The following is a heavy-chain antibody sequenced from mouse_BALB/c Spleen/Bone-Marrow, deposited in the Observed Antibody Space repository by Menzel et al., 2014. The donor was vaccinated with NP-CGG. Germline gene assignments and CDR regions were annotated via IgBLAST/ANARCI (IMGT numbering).Heavy chain of an antibody. CDR2: IDPANGNT. V-gene: IGHV14-3*02. Sequence: EVKVVESGAELVKPGASVKLSCTASGFNIKDTYMHWVKQRPEQGLEWIGRIDPANGNTKYDPKFQGKATITADTSSNTACLQPSSLTSEDTAVYYCARYRLGTYFDYWGQGTPLTVSS. CDR3: ARYRLGTYFDY. CDR1: GFNIKDTY. J-gene: IGHJ2*01. D-gene: IGHD1-2*01.